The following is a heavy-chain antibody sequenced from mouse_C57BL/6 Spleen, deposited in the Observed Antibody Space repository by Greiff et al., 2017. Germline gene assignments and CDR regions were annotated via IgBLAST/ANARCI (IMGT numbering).Heavy chain of an antibody. D-gene: IGHD3-3*01. J-gene: IGHJ4*01. CDR3: ARGGDYYYAMDY. Sequence: QVHVKQSGAELVKPGASVKISCKASGYAFSSYWMNWVKQRPGKGLEWIGQIYPGDGDTNYNGKFKGKATLTADKSSSTAYMQLSSLTSEDSAVYFCARGGDYYYAMDYWGQGTSVTVSS. CDR2: IYPGDGDT. V-gene: IGHV1-80*01. CDR1: GYAFSSYW.